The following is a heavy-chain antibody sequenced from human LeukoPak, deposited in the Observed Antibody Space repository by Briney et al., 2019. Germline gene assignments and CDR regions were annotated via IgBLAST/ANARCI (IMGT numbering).Heavy chain of an antibody. CDR1: GGSFSGYY. Sequence: SETLSLTCAVYGGSFSGYYWSWIRQPPGKGLEWIGEISHSGSTNYNPSLKSRVTISVDTSKNQFSLKLSSVTAADTAVYYCARSSLVVVVAATPRFDYWGQGTLVTVSS. D-gene: IGHD2-15*01. CDR2: ISHSGST. V-gene: IGHV4-34*01. J-gene: IGHJ4*02. CDR3: ARSSLVVVVAATPRFDY.